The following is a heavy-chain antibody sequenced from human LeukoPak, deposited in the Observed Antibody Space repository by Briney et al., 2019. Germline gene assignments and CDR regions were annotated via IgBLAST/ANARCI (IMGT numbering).Heavy chain of an antibody. D-gene: IGHD3-10*01. CDR3: AKDHMVRGVKRYFDY. J-gene: IGHJ4*02. CDR2: ISWNSGSI. Sequence: GRSLRLSCAASGFTFDDYAMHWVRQAPGKGLEWVSGISWNSGSIGCADSVKGRFTISRDNAKNSLYLQMNSLRAEDTALYYCAKDHMVRGVKRYFDYWGQGTLVTVSS. CDR1: GFTFDDYA. V-gene: IGHV3-9*01.